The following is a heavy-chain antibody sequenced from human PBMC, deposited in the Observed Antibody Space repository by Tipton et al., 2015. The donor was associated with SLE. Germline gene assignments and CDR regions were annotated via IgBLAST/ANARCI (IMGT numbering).Heavy chain of an antibody. V-gene: IGHV3-64*01. CDR2: ISSNGGST. CDR3: ARMGIGYGSGFYY. Sequence: SLRLSCAASGFTFSSYGMHWVRQAPGKGLEYVSAISSNGGSTYYANSVKGRFTISRDNSKNTLYLQMGSLRAEDMAVYYCARMGIGYGSGFYYWGQGTLVPVSS. CDR1: GFTFSSYG. J-gene: IGHJ4*02. D-gene: IGHD6-19*01.